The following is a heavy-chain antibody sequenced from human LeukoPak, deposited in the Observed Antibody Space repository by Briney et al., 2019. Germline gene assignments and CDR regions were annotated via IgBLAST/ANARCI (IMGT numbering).Heavy chain of an antibody. CDR2: LYPDGSAT. V-gene: IGHV5-51*01. D-gene: IGHD1-26*01. J-gene: IGHJ4*02. CDR3: VRQGLQSGTYPAY. Sequence: GESLKISCKASGYTFNNYWIGWVRQMPGRGLEWMGMLYPDGSATTYHPSFEGRVTISANKSVTTAYLEWNSLKASDTALYYCVRQGLQSGTYPAYWGPGTLVTVSS. CDR1: GYTFNNYW.